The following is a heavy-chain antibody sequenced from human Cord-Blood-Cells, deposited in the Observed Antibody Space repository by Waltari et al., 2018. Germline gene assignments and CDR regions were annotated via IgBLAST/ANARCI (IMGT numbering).Heavy chain of an antibody. CDR1: GGSISSYY. CDR2: IYYSGST. D-gene: IGHD2-15*01. J-gene: IGHJ5*02. V-gene: IGHV4-59*01. Sequence: QVQLQESGPGLVKPSETLSLTCTVSGGSISSYYWSWIRQPPGQGLEWIGYIYYSGSTNYNPSLKSRVTISVDTSKNQFSLKLSSVTAADTAVYYCARAVVVVAATRYSVSWFDPWGQGTLVTVSS. CDR3: ARAVVVVAATRYSVSWFDP.